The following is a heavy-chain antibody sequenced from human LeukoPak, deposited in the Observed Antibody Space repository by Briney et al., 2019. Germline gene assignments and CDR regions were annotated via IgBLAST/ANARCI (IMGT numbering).Heavy chain of an antibody. CDR2: IAGCDEST. D-gene: IGHD1-1*01. V-gene: IGHV3-23*01. Sequence: GGSLRLSCEISGFIFNTNGINWVRQSPGKGLEWLATIAGCDESTYYADCVKGRFAISRDNSKNTVFLHMNSLRVEDTAVYYRARGVYWSLDYWGQGTPVTVSS. CDR3: ARGVYWSLDY. CDR1: GFIFNTNG. J-gene: IGHJ4*02.